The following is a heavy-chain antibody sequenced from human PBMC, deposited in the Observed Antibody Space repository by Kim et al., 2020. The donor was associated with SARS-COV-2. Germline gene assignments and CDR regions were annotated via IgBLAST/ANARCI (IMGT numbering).Heavy chain of an antibody. CDR3: AKDRGTFQYYFDS. V-gene: IGHV3-23*03. J-gene: IGHJ4*02. CDR2: IYSSGTST. D-gene: IGHD1-26*01. Sequence: GGSLRLSCAASGFTFSSYAMGWVRQAPGKGLEWVSIIYSSGTSTYYADSVKGRFTISRDNSKNTLYLQMNSLRAEDTAVYYCAKDRGTFQYYFDSGGQGTLGTVTS. CDR1: GFTFSSYA.